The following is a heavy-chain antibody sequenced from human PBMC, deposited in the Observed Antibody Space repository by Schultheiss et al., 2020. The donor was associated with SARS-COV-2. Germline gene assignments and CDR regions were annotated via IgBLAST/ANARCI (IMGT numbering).Heavy chain of an antibody. V-gene: IGHV4-31*03. CDR1: GGSVSSGSDH. CDR3: ARGGIVATRPLFDY. CDR2: IYYSGST. D-gene: IGHD5-12*01. J-gene: IGHJ4*02. Sequence: SETLSLTCTVSGGSVSSGSDHWSWIRQPPGKGLEWIGYIYYSGSTYYNPSLKSRVTISVDTSKNQFSLKLSSVTAADTAVYYCARGGIVATRPLFDYWGQGTLVTVSS.